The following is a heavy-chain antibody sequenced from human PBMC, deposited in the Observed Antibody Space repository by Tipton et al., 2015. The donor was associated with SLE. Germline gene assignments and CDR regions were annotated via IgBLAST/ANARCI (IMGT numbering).Heavy chain of an antibody. CDR1: EFTFSSSW. Sequence: PLRLSCAASEFTFSSSWMHWVRQVPRKVLVWVSRINNDGRSTIYADSGKGRFTISRDNAKNTLYLHMNRLTAEDSAVYYGVRDTGYDQYFDFWGQGTLVTVSS. CDR3: VRDTGYDQYFDF. D-gene: IGHD5-12*01. CDR2: INNDGRST. V-gene: IGHV3-74*01. J-gene: IGHJ4*02.